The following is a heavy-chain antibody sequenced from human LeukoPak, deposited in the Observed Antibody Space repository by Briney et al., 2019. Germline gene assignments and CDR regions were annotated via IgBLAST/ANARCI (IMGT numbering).Heavy chain of an antibody. J-gene: IGHJ6*02. CDR1: GFTVSSNY. CDR3: ASSPGTAMVYYYYGMDV. V-gene: IGHV3-53*01. CDR2: IYSGGST. D-gene: IGHD5-18*01. Sequence: PGGSLRLSCAASGFTVSSNYMSWVRRAPGKGLEWVSVIYSGGSTYYADSVKGRFTISRDNSKNTLYLQMNSLRAEDTAVYYCASSPGTAMVYYYYGMDVWGQGTTVTVPS.